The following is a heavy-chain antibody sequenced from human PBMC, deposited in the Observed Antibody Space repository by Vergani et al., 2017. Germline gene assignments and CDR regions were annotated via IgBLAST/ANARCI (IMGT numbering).Heavy chain of an antibody. J-gene: IGHJ3*02. CDR3: ARDLADDYGDYLDI. CDR1: GGSISSYY. CDR2: IYYSGST. V-gene: IGHV4-59*01. D-gene: IGHD4-17*01. Sequence: QVQLQESGPGLVKPSETLSLTCTVSGGSISSYYWSWIRQPPGKGLEWIGYIYYSGSTNYNPSLKSRVTISVDTSKNQFSLKLSSVTAADTAVYYCARDLADDYGDYLDIWGQGTMVTVSS.